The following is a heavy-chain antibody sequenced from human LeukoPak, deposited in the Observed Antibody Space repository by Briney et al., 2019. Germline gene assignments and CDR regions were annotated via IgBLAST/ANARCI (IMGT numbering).Heavy chain of an antibody. D-gene: IGHD5-12*01. CDR1: GYTFTGYY. CDR2: INPNSGGT. Sequence: ASVKVSCKASGYTFTGYYMHWVRQAPGQGLEWMGWINPNSGGTNYAQKFQGRVTMTRDTSISTAYMELSRLRSDDTAVYYCARDFEVDIVAAKTGYYFDYWGQGTLVSVSS. CDR3: ARDFEVDIVAAKTGYYFDY. J-gene: IGHJ4*02. V-gene: IGHV1-2*02.